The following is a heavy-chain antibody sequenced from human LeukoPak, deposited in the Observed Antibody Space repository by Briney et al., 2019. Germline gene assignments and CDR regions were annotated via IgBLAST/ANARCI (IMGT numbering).Heavy chain of an antibody. Sequence: SVKVSCKASGYTFTSYGISWVRQAPGQGLEWMGWISAYSGNTNYAQKLQGRVTMTTDTSTSTAYMELRSLRSDDTAVYYCARDPVVDDYVWGSYNGVDYWGQGTLVTVSS. CDR2: ISAYSGNT. CDR1: GYTFTSYG. D-gene: IGHD3-16*01. J-gene: IGHJ4*02. CDR3: ARDPVVDDYVWGSYNGVDY. V-gene: IGHV1-18*01.